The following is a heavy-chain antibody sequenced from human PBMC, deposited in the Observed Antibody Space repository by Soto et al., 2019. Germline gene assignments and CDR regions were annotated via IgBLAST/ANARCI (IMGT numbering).Heavy chain of an antibody. V-gene: IGHV4-30-4*01. CDR2: IYYSGST. Sequence: SETLSLTCTVSGGSISSGDYYWSWIRQPPGKGLEWIGYIYYSGSTYYNPSLKSRVTISVDTSKNQFSLKLSSVTAADTAVYYCARGEGGYYSGYSGPGTLVTVS. D-gene: IGHD3-3*01. CDR1: GGSISSGDYY. J-gene: IGHJ4*02. CDR3: ARGEGGYYSGY.